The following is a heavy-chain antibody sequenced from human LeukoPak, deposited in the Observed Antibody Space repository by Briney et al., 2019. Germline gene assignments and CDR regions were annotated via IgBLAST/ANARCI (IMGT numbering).Heavy chain of an antibody. J-gene: IGHJ4*02. V-gene: IGHV1-46*01. CDR2: INPRGGST. CDR3: ARVGGAAATADY. D-gene: IGHD6-25*01. Sequence: ASVKVSCKASGYTFTTYYMHWMRQAPGQGPEWMGIINPRGGSTDYARKFQGRITMTSDTSTSTVYMELNSLTSDDTAIYFCARVGGAAATADYWGQGTLVNVSS. CDR1: GYTFTTYY.